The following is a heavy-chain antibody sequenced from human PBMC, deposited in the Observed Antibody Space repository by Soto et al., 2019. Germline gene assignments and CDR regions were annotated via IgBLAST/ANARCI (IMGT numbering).Heavy chain of an antibody. V-gene: IGHV4-34*01. CDR3: ARGTPGYISSWYVN. CDR2: INQGGST. D-gene: IGHD6-13*01. J-gene: IGHJ4*02. CDR1: GGSLSGHY. Sequence: QVQLKQWGAGLLKPSETLSLTCAVYGGSLSGHYWSWVRQPPGKGLEWIGEINQGGSTNYNPSLKSRVTISADTSKSQFSLKLSSVTAADTAVYYCARGTPGYISSWYVNWVQGTPVTVSS.